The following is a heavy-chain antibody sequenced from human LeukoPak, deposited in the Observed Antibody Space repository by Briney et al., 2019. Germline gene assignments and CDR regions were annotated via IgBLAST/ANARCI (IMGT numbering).Heavy chain of an antibody. J-gene: IGHJ4*02. CDR1: GFSFNNYW. Sequence: GGSLRLSCVASGFSFNNYWMHWVRQAPGKGLVWVSCLQSDGITTSYAESVKGRFTISRDDAKNTMYLQMNSLKAEDTAVYYCVLSAMPDLDYWGQGTLVTVSS. D-gene: IGHD2-2*01. V-gene: IGHV3-74*01. CDR3: VLSAMPDLDY. CDR2: LQSDGITT.